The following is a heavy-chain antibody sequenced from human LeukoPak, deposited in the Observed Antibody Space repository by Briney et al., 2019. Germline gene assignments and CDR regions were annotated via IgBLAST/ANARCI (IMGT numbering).Heavy chain of an antibody. Sequence: SETLSFTCAVSGGSISSGGYSWSWIRQPPGKGLEWIGYIYHSGSTYYNPSLKSRVTISVDTSKNQFSLKLSSVTAADTAVYYCARERAPDSSGYYYNWFDPWGQGTLVTVSS. CDR1: GGSISSGGYS. D-gene: IGHD3-22*01. V-gene: IGHV4-30-2*01. CDR2: IYHSGST. J-gene: IGHJ5*02. CDR3: ARERAPDSSGYYYNWFDP.